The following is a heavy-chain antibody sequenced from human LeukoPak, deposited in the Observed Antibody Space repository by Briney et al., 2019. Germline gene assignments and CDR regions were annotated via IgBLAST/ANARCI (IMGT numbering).Heavy chain of an antibody. D-gene: IGHD3-22*01. CDR2: INPNSGGT. V-gene: IGHV1-2*02. CDR1: GYTFTGYY. CDR3: ARVWEIYYDSSGYPFDC. J-gene: IGHJ4*02. Sequence: ASVKVSCKASGYTFTGYYMHWVRQAPGQGLEWMGWINPNSGGTNYAQKFQGRVTMTRDTSISTAYMELSRLRSDDTAVYYCARVWEIYYDSSGYPFDCWGQGTLVTVSS.